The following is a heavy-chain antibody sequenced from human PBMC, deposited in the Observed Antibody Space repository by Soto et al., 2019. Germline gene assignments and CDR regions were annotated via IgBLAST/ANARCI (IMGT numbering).Heavy chain of an antibody. CDR1: GFTFSCYA. D-gene: IGHD3-16*01. V-gene: IGHV3-30-3*01. CDR2: ISYDGSNK. CDR3: ARGSGGYSYYGVDV. J-gene: IGHJ6*02. Sequence: GGSLRLSCAASGFTFSCYAMHWVRQSPGKGLEWVALISYDGSNKYYADSVKGRFTISRDSSKNTVYLQMNSLRAEDTAVFYCARGSGGYSYYGVDVWGQGTTVTVSS.